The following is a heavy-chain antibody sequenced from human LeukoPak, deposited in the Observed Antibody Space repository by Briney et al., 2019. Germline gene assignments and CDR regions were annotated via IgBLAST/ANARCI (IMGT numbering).Heavy chain of an antibody. V-gene: IGHV5-51*01. D-gene: IGHD4-17*01. J-gene: IGHJ4*02. CDR1: GYSFTSNR. Sequence: GESLKISLKRSGYSFTSNRIAGLRQMPGKGLEWMGIIFPGDSETRYSPSFQGQVAISADKSISTASLQWSSLKASDTAMYYCARGRGNGYGDYLNYWGQGTLVTVSS. CDR2: IFPGDSET. CDR3: ARGRGNGYGDYLNY.